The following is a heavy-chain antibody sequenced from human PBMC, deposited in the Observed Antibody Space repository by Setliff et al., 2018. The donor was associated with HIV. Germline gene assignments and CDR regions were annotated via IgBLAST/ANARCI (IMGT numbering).Heavy chain of an antibody. J-gene: IGHJ6*03. V-gene: IGHV3-7*03. Sequence: GGSLRLSCATSGFTFNTHWMSWVRQAPGKGLEWVANINSDASEKYYVDSVKDRFPISRDNTKNSLYLQFNSLRAEDTAVYFCAKYPRGGSILYYMDVWGKGTTVTV. D-gene: IGHD2-2*01. CDR2: INSDASEK. CDR1: GFTFNTHW. CDR3: AKYPRGGSILYYMDV.